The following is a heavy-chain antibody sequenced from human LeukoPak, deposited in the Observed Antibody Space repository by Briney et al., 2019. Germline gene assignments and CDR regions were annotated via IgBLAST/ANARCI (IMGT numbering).Heavy chain of an antibody. V-gene: IGHV4-34*01. D-gene: IGHD2-15*01. Sequence: SETLSLTCAVYGGSFSGYYWSWIRQPPGKGLEWIGEINHSGSTNYNPSLKSRVTISVDMSKNQFSLKLSSVTAADTAVYYCARTPQDFYYMDVWGKGTTVTVSS. CDR3: ARTPQDFYYMDV. J-gene: IGHJ6*03. CDR1: GGSFSGYY. CDR2: INHSGST.